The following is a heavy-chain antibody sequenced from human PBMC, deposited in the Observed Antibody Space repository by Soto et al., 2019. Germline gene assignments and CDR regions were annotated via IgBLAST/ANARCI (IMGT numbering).Heavy chain of an antibody. D-gene: IGHD3-10*01. CDR1: GGTFSSYT. V-gene: IGHV1-69*02. J-gene: IGHJ5*02. CDR2: IIPILGIA. CDR3: ASTLGYYGSGSYYLNWFDP. Sequence: AXVKVSCKASGGTFSSYTISWVGQAPGQCLDWMGRIIPILGIANYAQKFQGRVTITAGKSTSTAYMELSSLRSEDTAVYYCASTLGYYGSGSYYLNWFDPWGQGTLVTVSS.